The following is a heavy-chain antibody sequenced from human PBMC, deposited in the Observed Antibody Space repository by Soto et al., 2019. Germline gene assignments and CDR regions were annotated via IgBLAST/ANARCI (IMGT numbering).Heavy chain of an antibody. CDR3: ARLGRGLDY. J-gene: IGHJ4*02. CDR2: ISSSSSTI. D-gene: IGHD3-16*01. V-gene: IGHV3-48*02. Sequence: PGGSLRLSCAASGFTFSSYSMNWVRQAPGKGLEWVSYISSSSSTIYYADSVKGRFTISRDNAKNSLYPQMNSLRDEDTAVYYCARLGRGLDYWGQGTLVTVSS. CDR1: GFTFSSYS.